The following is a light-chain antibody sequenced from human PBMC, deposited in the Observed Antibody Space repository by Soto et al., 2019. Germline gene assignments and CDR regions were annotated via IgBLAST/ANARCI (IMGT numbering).Light chain of an antibody. CDR1: QTISSW. CDR2: KAS. CDR3: QHYNSYSEA. Sequence: DIQMTQSPSTLSGSVGDRVTITCRANQTISSWLAWYQQKPGKAPKLLIYKASTLKSGVPSRFSGSGSGTEFTLTISSLQPDDFATYYCQHYNSYSEAFGQGTKVELE. J-gene: IGKJ1*01. V-gene: IGKV1-5*03.